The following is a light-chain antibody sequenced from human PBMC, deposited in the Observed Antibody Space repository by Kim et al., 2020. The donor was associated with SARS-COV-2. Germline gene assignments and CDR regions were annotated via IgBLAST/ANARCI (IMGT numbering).Light chain of an antibody. CDR2: WAS. Sequence: RATINCKSSQTILHNSNNKDYLAWFRQKLGQPPKLLIYWASTRESGVPDRFSGSGSATDFTLTISSLQAEDVAIYYCQQYYGTTYSFGQGTKLEI. J-gene: IGKJ2*03. CDR3: QQYYGTTYS. V-gene: IGKV4-1*01. CDR1: QTILHNSNNKDY.